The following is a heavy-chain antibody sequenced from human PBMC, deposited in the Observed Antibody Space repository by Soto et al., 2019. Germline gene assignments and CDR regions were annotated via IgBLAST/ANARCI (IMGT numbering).Heavy chain of an antibody. D-gene: IGHD3-3*01. CDR3: SRQASDFWSGKPQYYMDV. CDR1: GFTFSGSA. J-gene: IGHJ6*03. V-gene: IGHV3-73*01. CDR2: IRSKPNNYAT. Sequence: HPVGSLRLSCAASGFTFSGSAMHWVRQASGKGLEWVGRIRSKPNNYATAYGASVKGRFAISRDDSKNTAYLQMNSLNTEDTAVYYCSRQASDFWSGKPQYYMDVWGKGTTVTVSS.